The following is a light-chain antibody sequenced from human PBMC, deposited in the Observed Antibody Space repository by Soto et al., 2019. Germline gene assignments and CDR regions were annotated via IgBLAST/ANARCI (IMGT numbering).Light chain of an antibody. V-gene: IGKV3-20*01. CDR1: QSVSSSY. J-gene: IGKJ1*01. CDR3: QQYGRSWWT. Sequence: EIVLTQSPGTLSLSPGERATLSCRTSQSVSSSYLAWYQQKPGQAPRLLIYGASSRATGIPDRFSGSGSGTDFTLTISRLEPEHFAVYYCQQYGRSWWTFGQGTKVEIK. CDR2: GAS.